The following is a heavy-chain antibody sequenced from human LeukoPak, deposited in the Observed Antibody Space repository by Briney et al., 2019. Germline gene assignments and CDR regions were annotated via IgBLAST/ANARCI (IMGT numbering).Heavy chain of an antibody. CDR2: IYYSGST. D-gene: IGHD6-13*01. V-gene: IGHV4-59*01. CDR3: ARKEYSSSWYDGDHWYFDL. Sequence: PSETLSLTCTVSGGSISSYYWSWIRQPPGKGLEWIGYIYYSGSTNYNPSLKSRVTISVDTSKNQFSLKLSSVTAADTAVYYYARKEYSSSWYDGDHWYFDLWGRGTLVTVSS. J-gene: IGHJ2*01. CDR1: GGSISSYY.